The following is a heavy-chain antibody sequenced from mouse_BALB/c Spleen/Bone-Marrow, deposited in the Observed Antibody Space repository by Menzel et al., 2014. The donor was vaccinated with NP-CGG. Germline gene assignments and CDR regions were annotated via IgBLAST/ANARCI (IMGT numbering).Heavy chain of an antibody. CDR3: ARDRAARATGYYFDY. V-gene: IGHV7-3*02. J-gene: IGHJ2*01. CDR1: GFTFTDYY. CDR2: ISPNAIGYTT. D-gene: IGHD3-1*01. Sequence: EVKLVESGGGLVQPGGSLRLSCATSGFTFTDYYMSWVRQPPGPALEWFGFISPNAIGYTTESSASVKGRFTISRDYSQSIHYLQMNTLRAEDSATYYCARDRAARATGYYFDYWGQGTTRTVSS.